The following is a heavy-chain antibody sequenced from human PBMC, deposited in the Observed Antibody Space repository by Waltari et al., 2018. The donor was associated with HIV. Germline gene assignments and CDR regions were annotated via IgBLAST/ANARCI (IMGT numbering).Heavy chain of an antibody. V-gene: IGHV3-74*01. J-gene: IGHJ5*02. CDR3: VRAHYDSSSLDP. D-gene: IGHD3-22*01. Sequence: EVQLVESGVGLVQPGGSLRLSCATSGFTFSSYWMQGVRQAPGKGLVWVSRVNGDGSRTNYADSVKGRFTISRDNAKNTLYLQMDSLRAEDTAVYYCVRAHYDSSSLDPWGQGTLVTVSS. CDR1: GFTFSSYW. CDR2: VNGDGSRT.